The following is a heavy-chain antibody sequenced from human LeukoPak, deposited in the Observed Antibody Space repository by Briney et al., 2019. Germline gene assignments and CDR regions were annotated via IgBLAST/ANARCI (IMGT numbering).Heavy chain of an antibody. D-gene: IGHD2-2*01. Sequence: RASVKVSCKASGGTFSSYAISWVRQAPGQGLEWMGGIIPIFGTANYAQKFQGRVTITADESTSTAYMELSSLRSEDTAVYYCARDLGVVPASLYYYYGMDVWGQGTTVTVSS. V-gene: IGHV1-69*13. CDR3: ARDLGVVPASLYYYYGMDV. CDR1: GGTFSSYA. J-gene: IGHJ6*02. CDR2: IIPIFGTA.